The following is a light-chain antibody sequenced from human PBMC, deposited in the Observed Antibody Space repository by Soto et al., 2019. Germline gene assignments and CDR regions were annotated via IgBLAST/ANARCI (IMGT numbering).Light chain of an antibody. CDR2: GAY. CDR1: QSISSSY. J-gene: IGKJ1*01. V-gene: IGKV3-20*01. CDR3: QQYGGSPWT. Sequence: EIVLTQSPGTLSLSPGERATLSCRASQSISSSYLAWYQQKPGQAPRLLLYGAYNRATGIPGRFSGSGSGTDFTLTISRLEPEDFAMYYCQQYGGSPWTFGQGTKVDIK.